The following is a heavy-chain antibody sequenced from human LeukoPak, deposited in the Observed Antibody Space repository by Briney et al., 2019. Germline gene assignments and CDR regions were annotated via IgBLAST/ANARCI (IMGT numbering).Heavy chain of an antibody. CDR3: AREGEGYYDAFDI. D-gene: IGHD3-16*01. Sequence: SGGSLRLSCAASGFTVSSNSMSWVRQAPGKGLEWVSIIYSGGSTYNADSVKGRFTISRDNSKNTLYLQMNSLRAEDTAVYYCAREGEGYYDAFDIWGQGTMVTVSS. V-gene: IGHV3-66*01. CDR1: GFTVSSNS. CDR2: IYSGGST. J-gene: IGHJ3*02.